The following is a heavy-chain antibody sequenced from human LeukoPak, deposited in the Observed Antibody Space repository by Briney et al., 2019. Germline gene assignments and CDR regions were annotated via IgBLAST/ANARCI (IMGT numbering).Heavy chain of an antibody. CDR1: GGSISSSSYY. CDR3: ARITLQLWPDY. J-gene: IGHJ4*02. D-gene: IGHD5-18*01. CDR2: IYYSGST. Sequence: QASETLSLTCTVSGGSISSSSYYWGWIRQPPGKGLEWIGSIYYSGSTYYNPSLKSRVTISVDTSKNQFSLKLSSVTAADTAVYYCARITLQLWPDYWGQGTLVTVSS. V-gene: IGHV4-39*01.